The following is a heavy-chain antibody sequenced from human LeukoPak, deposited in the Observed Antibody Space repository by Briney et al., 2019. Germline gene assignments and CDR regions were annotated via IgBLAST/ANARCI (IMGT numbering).Heavy chain of an antibody. CDR3: AREYKPGYYFDY. CDR1: GYTFTGYY. CDR2: INPNSGGT. D-gene: IGHD1-14*01. Sequence: ASVKVSCKASGYTFTGYYMHWVRQAPGQGLEWMGWINPNSGGTNYAQKFQGRVTMTRDTSISTACMELSRLRSDDTAVYYCAREYKPGYYFDYWGQGTLVTVSS. J-gene: IGHJ4*02. V-gene: IGHV1-2*02.